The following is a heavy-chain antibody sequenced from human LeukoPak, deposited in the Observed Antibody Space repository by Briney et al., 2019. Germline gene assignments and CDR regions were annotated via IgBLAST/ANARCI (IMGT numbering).Heavy chain of an antibody. D-gene: IGHD2-15*01. V-gene: IGHV1-46*01. CDR2: INPSGGST. CDR3: ARVHCSGGSCYWAGY. CDR1: GGTFSSYA. Sequence: ASVKVSCKASGGTFSSYAISWVRQAPGQGLEWMGIINPSGGSTSYAQKFQGRVTMTRDTSTSTVYMELSSLRSEDTAVYYCARVHCSGGSCYWAGYWGQGTLVTVSS. J-gene: IGHJ4*02.